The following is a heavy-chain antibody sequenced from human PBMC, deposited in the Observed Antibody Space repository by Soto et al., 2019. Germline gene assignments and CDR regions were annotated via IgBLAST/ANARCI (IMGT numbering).Heavy chain of an antibody. CDR3: ARHPTVTEYYFDY. V-gene: IGHV4-59*08. CDR1: GGSISNYY. J-gene: IGHJ4*02. D-gene: IGHD4-17*01. Sequence: QVQLQESGPGLVKPSETLSLTCTVSGGSISNYYRSWIRQPPGKGLEWIGYIYSSGRTNYNPSLKSRVTISVDTSKNQFSLKLSSVTAADTAVYYCARHPTVTEYYFDYWGQGTLVTVSS. CDR2: IYSSGRT.